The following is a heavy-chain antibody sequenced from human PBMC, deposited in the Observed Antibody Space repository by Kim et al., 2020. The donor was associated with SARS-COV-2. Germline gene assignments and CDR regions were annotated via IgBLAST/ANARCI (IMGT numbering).Heavy chain of an antibody. CDR3: ARRRTVTTDFDY. D-gene: IGHD4-17*01. J-gene: IGHJ4*02. V-gene: IGHV4-39*01. Sequence: YYTPPLKSRVTISVDTSKNQFPQRLNSVTHADTAVYYCARRRTVTTDFDYWGQGTLVTVSS.